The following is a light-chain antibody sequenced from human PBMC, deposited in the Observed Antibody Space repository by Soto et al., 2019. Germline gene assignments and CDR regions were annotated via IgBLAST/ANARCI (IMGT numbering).Light chain of an antibody. V-gene: IGLV2-14*01. CDR3: RPYRRSTCLC. Sequence: QSVLTQPASVSGSPGQSITISCTGTSSDVGGYNYVSWYQQHPGKAPKLMIYDVSNRPSGVSNRFSGSKSGNTASLTISGLQAEDEDDYDCRPYRRSTCLCFGG. CDR1: SSDVGGYNY. J-gene: IGLJ2*01. CDR2: DVS.